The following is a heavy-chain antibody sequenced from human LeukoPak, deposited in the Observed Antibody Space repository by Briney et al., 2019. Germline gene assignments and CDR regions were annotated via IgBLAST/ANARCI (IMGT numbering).Heavy chain of an antibody. CDR3: ARLASGQAFDF. J-gene: IGHJ3*01. D-gene: IGHD3-10*01. V-gene: IGHV4-59*01. CDR2: IYYTGTT. CDR1: GGSITGYY. Sequence: SETLSLTCTVSGGSITGYYWSWIRQPPGKGLECIGYIYYTGTTIYNPSLKSRVTISVDTSNNQFSLKLSSATAADTAVYYCARLASGQAFDFWGQGTMVTVFS.